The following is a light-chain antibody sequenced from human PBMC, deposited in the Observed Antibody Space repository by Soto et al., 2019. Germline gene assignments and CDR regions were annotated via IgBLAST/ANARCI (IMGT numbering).Light chain of an antibody. CDR1: SSDVGGYNY. CDR3: SSFAGSSTLV. CDR2: DVS. Sequence: QSALTQPRSVSGSPGQSVTISCTGTSSDVGGYNYVSWYQQHPGKAPKVIIYDVSKRPSGVPDRFSGSKSGSTASLTISGLQAEDESDYYCSSFAGSSTLVSGGGTKVTVL. J-gene: IGLJ2*01. V-gene: IGLV2-11*01.